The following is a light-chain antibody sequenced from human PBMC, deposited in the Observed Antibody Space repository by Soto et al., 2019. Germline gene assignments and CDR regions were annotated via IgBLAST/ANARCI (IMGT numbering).Light chain of an antibody. J-gene: IGLJ2*01. CDR3: QTWGTGIHVV. Sequence: QLVLTQSPSASDSLGASVKLTCTLSSGHSSYAIAWHQQQPEKGPRYLTKLDSDGSHTKGDAIPDRFSGSSSGAERYLTISSLQSEDEADYYCQTWGTGIHVVFGGGTKLTVL. CDR1: SGHSSYA. V-gene: IGLV4-69*01. CDR2: LDSDGSH.